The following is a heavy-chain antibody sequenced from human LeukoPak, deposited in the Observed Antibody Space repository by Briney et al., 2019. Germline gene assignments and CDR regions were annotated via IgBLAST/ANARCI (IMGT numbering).Heavy chain of an antibody. CDR1: GFTFSSYA. Sequence: GRSLRLFCAASGFTFSSYAMHWVRQAPGKGLEWVAVISYDGSNKYYADSVKGRFTISRDNSKNTLYLQMNSLRAEDTAVYYCARERYSGYDYYADYWGQGTLVTVSS. V-gene: IGHV3-30*04. J-gene: IGHJ4*02. CDR2: ISYDGSNK. CDR3: ARERYSGYDYYADY. D-gene: IGHD5-12*01.